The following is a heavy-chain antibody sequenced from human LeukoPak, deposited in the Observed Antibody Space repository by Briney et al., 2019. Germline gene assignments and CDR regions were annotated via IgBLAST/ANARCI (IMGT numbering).Heavy chain of an antibody. D-gene: IGHD4-17*01. CDR1: GGTFIGYA. CDR2: IIAMIGTA. V-gene: IGHV1-69*13. J-gene: IGHJ4*02. CDR3: AIFQGTYGDNGNDH. Sequence: SVKVSCKASGGTFIGYAINWVRRAPGQGLEWMGGIIAMIGTAKYAQRFQGRVTITADESTSTAYMEVSSLRSEDTAVYYCAIFQGTYGDNGNDHWGQGTLVIVSS.